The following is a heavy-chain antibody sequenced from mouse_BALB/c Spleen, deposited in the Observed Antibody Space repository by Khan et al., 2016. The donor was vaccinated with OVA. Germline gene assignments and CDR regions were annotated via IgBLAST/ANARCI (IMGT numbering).Heavy chain of an antibody. CDR2: ISTYYGDA. Sequence: QVQLQQPGAELVRPGVSVKISCKGSGYTFTDYAMHWVKQSHAKSLEWIGVISTYYGDANYNQQFKGKATMTVDKSSNTAYMDLARLTSEESAIYYCARGGLALYTMDYWGQGTSVTVSS. J-gene: IGHJ4*01. V-gene: IGHV1S137*01. CDR1: GYTFTDYA. CDR3: ARGGLALYTMDY.